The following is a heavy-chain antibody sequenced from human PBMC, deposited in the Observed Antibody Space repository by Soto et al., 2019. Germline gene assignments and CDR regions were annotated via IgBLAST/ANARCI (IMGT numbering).Heavy chain of an antibody. CDR3: AKTRYFDWSNPVDY. D-gene: IGHD3-9*01. Sequence: GGSLRLSCVASGFTFSSYAVSWVRQAPGKGLEWVSAISGSGGSTYYADSVKGRFTISRDNSKNTLYLQMNSLRAEDTAAYYCAKTRYFDWSNPVDYWGQGTLVTVSS. CDR1: GFTFSSYA. J-gene: IGHJ4*02. CDR2: ISGSGGST. V-gene: IGHV3-23*01.